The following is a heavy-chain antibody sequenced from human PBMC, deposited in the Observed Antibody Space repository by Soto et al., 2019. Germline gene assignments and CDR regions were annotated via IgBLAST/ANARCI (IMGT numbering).Heavy chain of an antibody. D-gene: IGHD3-3*01. CDR3: ARRGMYSDFWSGYSSYYYYAMDV. CDR1: GGSISSGDYY. J-gene: IGHJ6*02. Sequence: SETLSLTCTVSGGSISSGDYYWSWIRQPPVKGLEWIGYIYYSGITYYNPSLKSRVTISVDTSKNQFSLKLSSVTAADTAVYYCARRGMYSDFWSGYSSYYYYAMDVWGQGTTVTVSS. V-gene: IGHV4-30-4*01. CDR2: IYYSGIT.